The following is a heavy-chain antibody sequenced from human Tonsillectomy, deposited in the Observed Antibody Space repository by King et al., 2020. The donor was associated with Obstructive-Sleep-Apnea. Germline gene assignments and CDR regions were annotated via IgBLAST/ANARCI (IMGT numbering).Heavy chain of an antibody. CDR3: ARQGMVRGILNWFDP. CDR1: GGSVSSGDYY. J-gene: IGHJ5*02. CDR2: IYYSGST. Sequence: VQLQESGPGLVKPSQTLSLTCTVSGGSVSSGDYYWSWIRQPPGKGLEWIGYIYYSGSTYYNSSLKSRLTISIETSKNQFSLKLSSVTAADTAVYYCARQGMVRGILNWFDPWGQGTLVTVSS. V-gene: IGHV4-30-4*01. D-gene: IGHD3-10*01.